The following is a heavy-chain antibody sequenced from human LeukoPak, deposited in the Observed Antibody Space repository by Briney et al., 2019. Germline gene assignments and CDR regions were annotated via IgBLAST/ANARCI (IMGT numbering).Heavy chain of an antibody. V-gene: IGHV3-53*01. CDR1: GFDVSINY. Sequence: ASLRLSCAASGFDVSINYVTWVRQAPEKGLEWVSIIYRQGRTFHADSVKGRFTISRDNSKNTVYLQMNSLRAEDTAIYYCARLPLLQSASWFDPWGQVALVAFSS. CDR3: ARLPLLQSASWFDP. D-gene: IGHD5-18*01. J-gene: IGHJ5*02. CDR2: IYRQGRT.